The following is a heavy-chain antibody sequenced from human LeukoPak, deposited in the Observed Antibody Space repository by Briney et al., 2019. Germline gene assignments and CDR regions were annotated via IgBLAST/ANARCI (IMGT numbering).Heavy chain of an antibody. V-gene: IGHV3-23*01. J-gene: IGHJ3*02. Sequence: GGSLRLSCAASGFTFSSYAMGWVRQAPGKGLEWVSAISGSGGSTYYADSVKGRFTISRDNSKNTLYLQMNSLRAEDTAVYYCAKVTYDFWSGYYGAFDIWGQGTMVTVSS. CDR2: ISGSGGST. CDR1: GFTFSSYA. CDR3: AKVTYDFWSGYYGAFDI. D-gene: IGHD3-3*01.